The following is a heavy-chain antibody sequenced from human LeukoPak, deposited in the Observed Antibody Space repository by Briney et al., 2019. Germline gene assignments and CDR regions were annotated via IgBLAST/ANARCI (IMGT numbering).Heavy chain of an antibody. CDR3: ARSPAGVVVPAAADY. D-gene: IGHD2-2*01. Sequence: ASVKVSCKASGYTFTGYYMHWVRQAPGQRLEWMGWINPNSGGTNYAQKFQGRVTMTRDTSISTAYMELSRLRSDDTAVYYCARSPAGVVVPAAADYWGQGTLVTVSS. J-gene: IGHJ4*02. CDR1: GYTFTGYY. CDR2: INPNSGGT. V-gene: IGHV1-2*02.